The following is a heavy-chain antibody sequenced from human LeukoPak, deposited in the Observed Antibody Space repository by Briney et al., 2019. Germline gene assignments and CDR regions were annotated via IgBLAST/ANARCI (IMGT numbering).Heavy chain of an antibody. CDR2: IYHSGST. V-gene: IGHV4-39*07. J-gene: IGHJ4*02. CDR1: GGSISSSSYY. Sequence: SETLSLTCTVSGGSISSSSYYWGWIRQPPGKGLEWVGSIYHSGSTYYNPSLKSRVTISVDTSKNQFSLKLSSVTAADTAVYYCGGFGELLFPIDFDYWGQGTLVTVSS. CDR3: GGFGELLFPIDFDY. D-gene: IGHD3-10*01.